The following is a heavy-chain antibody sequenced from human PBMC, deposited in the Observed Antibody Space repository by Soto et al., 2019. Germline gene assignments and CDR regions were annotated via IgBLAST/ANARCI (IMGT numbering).Heavy chain of an antibody. CDR3: AKAFGTGTTAFDI. CDR1: GFTFDDYA. CDR2: ISWNSGSI. J-gene: IGHJ3*02. Sequence: GGSLRLSCAASGFTFDDYAMHWVRQAPGKGLEWVSGISWNSGSIGYADSVKGRFTISRDNAKNSLYLQMNSLGAEDTALYYCAKAFGTGTTAFDIWGQGTMVTVSS. V-gene: IGHV3-9*01. D-gene: IGHD1-7*01.